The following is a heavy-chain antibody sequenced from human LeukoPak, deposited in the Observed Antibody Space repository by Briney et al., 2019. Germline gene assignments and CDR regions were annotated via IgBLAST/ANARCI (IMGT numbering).Heavy chain of an antibody. CDR2: ISGSGGST. V-gene: IGHV3-23*01. CDR3: AKPYSSGWYSDFDY. Sequence: GGSLRLSCAASGFTFSSYAMSWVRQAPGKGLEWVSAISGSGGSTYYADSVKGRFTISRDNSKNTLYLQMNGLRAEDTAVYYCAKPYSSGWYSDFDYWGQGTLVTVSS. CDR1: GFTFSSYA. J-gene: IGHJ4*02. D-gene: IGHD6-19*01.